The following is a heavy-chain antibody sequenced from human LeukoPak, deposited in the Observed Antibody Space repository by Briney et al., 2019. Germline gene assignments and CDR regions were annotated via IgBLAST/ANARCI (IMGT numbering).Heavy chain of an antibody. Sequence: SETLSLTCAVSGGSISSGGYSWSWIRQPPGKGLEWIGYIYHSGSTYYSPSLKSRVTISVDMSKNQFSLKLSSVTAADTAVYYCARGTYYYDSSAQGIAFDIWGQGTMVTVSS. CDR3: ARGTYYYDSSAQGIAFDI. D-gene: IGHD3-22*01. CDR2: IYHSGST. J-gene: IGHJ3*02. V-gene: IGHV4-30-2*01. CDR1: GGSISSGGYS.